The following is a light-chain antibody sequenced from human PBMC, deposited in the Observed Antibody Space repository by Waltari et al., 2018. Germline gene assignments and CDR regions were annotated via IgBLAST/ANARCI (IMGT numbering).Light chain of an antibody. CDR2: YKSDSDK. CDR3: MIWHSSAVV. CDR1: SGINVGTYR. V-gene: IGLV5-45*03. J-gene: IGLJ2*01. Sequence: QAVLTQPSSLSASPGASASPTCTLRSGINVGTYRIYWYQQKPGSPPQSLLRYKSDSDKQQGSGVPSRFSGSKDASANAGILLISGLQSEDEADYYCMIWHSSAVVFGGGTKLTVL.